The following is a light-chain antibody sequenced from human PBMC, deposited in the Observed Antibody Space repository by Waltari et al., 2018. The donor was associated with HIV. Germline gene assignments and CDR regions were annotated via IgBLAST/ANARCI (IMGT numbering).Light chain of an antibody. V-gene: IGLV2-14*01. CDR2: EVS. J-gene: IGLJ3*02. Sequence: QSALTQPASVSGSPGQSIPIPCTGTSSDVGGYNYVSWYQQHPGKAPKLMIYEVSNRPSGVSNRFSGSKSGNTASLTISGLQAEDEADYYCSSYTGVFGGGTKLTVL. CDR1: SSDVGGYNY. CDR3: SSYTGV.